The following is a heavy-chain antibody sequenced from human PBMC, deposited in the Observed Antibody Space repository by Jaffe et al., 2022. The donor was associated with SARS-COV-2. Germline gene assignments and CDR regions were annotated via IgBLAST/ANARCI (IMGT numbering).Heavy chain of an antibody. D-gene: IGHD2-8*01. CDR1: GGSVSSNGYY. Sequence: QLQLQESGPGLVKPSETLSLTCTVSGGSVSSNGYYWGWVRQPPGKGLEWLGTISYSGSTYFNPSLKSRVTISVDTSKNQFSLNLSSVTAADTAVYYCARHLYPSIWDGSFDIWGQGTTVTVSS. J-gene: IGHJ3*02. V-gene: IGHV4-39*01. CDR2: ISYSGST. CDR3: ARHLYPSIWDGSFDI.